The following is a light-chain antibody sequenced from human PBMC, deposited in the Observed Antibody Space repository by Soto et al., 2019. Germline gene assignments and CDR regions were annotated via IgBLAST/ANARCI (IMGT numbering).Light chain of an antibody. CDR3: QLYYSHSQA. J-gene: IGKJ1*01. CDR1: QSISGW. Sequence: DIQMTQSPSTLSASVGDRVTITCRASQSISGWLAWYQQKPGKAPKLLIYKASTLKSGVPSRFSGSRSGAEFPLTISSLQPDDFSAYFCQLYYSHSQAFGQGTKVDI. CDR2: KAS. V-gene: IGKV1-5*03.